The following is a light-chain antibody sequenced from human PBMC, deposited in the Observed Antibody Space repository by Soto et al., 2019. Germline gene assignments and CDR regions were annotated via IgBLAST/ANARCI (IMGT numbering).Light chain of an antibody. V-gene: IGLV1-44*01. CDR3: AVWDDSLNGPV. J-gene: IGLJ2*01. CDR2: SND. CDR1: TSNIATDT. Sequence: QSVLTQPPSASGTPGQWVTISCSVSTSNIATDTINWYQQLPGTAPKLLIYSNDQRPSGVPDRFSGSKSGTSASLAISGLQSEDEGDYYCAVWDDSLNGPVFGGGTKVTVL.